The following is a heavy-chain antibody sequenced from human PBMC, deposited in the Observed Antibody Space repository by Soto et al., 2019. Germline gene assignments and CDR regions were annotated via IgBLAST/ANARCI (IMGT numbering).Heavy chain of an antibody. Sequence: GGSLRLSCAASGFTFSSYSMMWVRQAPGKGLEWVSYISSSGTTIYYADSVKGRFTISRDNAKNSLYLQMNSLRDEDTAVYYCARDLTGYYYYYGMDVWGQGTTVTVSS. J-gene: IGHJ6*02. CDR3: ARDLTGYYYYYGMDV. V-gene: IGHV3-48*02. CDR1: GFTFSSYS. D-gene: IGHD2-8*02. CDR2: ISSSGTTI.